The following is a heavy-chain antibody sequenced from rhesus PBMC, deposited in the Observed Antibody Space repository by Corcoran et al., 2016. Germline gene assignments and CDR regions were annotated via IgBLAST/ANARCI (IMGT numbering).Heavy chain of an antibody. D-gene: IGHD6-13*01. V-gene: IGHV3-100*02. Sequence: DVQLVESGGGLVMPGGWLSLSCVAAGCPSSRYERHWVRKASGLGLEWVSVISESGGTISYAASVRGRFTISRDNAKTSLFLQMNSLRAEDTAVYYCTRGAAAGRWIYYFDYWGQGVLVTVSS. CDR1: GCPSSRYE. J-gene: IGHJ4*01. CDR2: ISESGGTI. CDR3: TRGAAAGRWIYYFDY.